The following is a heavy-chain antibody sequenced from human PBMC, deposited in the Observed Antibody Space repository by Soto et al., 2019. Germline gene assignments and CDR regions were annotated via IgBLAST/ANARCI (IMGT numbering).Heavy chain of an antibody. J-gene: IGHJ4*02. CDR3: ARARKLGYCSGGSCYGIDY. CDR2: INPSGGST. Sequence: SCKASGYTFTSYYIHWVRQAPGQGLEWMGIINPSGGSTSYAQKFQGRVTMTRDTSTSTVYMELSSLRSEDTAVYYCARARKLGYCSGGSCYGIDYWGQGTLVTVSS. CDR1: GYTFTSYY. D-gene: IGHD2-15*01. V-gene: IGHV1-46*03.